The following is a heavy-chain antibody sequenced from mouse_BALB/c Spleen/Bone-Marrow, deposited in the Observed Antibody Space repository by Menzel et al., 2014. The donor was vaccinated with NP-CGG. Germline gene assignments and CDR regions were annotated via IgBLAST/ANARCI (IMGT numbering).Heavy chain of an antibody. CDR1: GFAFSGND. D-gene: IGHD2-2*01. V-gene: IGHV5-12-1*01. J-gene: IGHJ4*01. CDR2: ISSGGGST. Sequence: EVNVVESGGGLVKPGGSLKLSCVASGFAFSGNDMSWVRRTPEKRLEWVAYISSGGGSTYYPDTVKGRFTISRDNAKNTLYLQMNSLKSEDTAMYYCARQRGYAYAMDYWGQGTSVTVSS. CDR3: ARQRGYAYAMDY.